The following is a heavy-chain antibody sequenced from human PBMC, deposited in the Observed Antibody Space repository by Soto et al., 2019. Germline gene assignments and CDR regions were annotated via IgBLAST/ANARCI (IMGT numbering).Heavy chain of an antibody. CDR3: AREGRVTVAPHYYYYGMDV. CDR1: GCTFTSYG. V-gene: IGHV1-18*01. D-gene: IGHD6-19*01. CDR2: ISAYNGNT. Sequence: AAVKVSSKATGCTFTSYGISWVGQAPAQELEWMGWISAYNGNTNYAQKLQGRVTMTTDTSTSTAYMELRSLRSDDTAVYYCAREGRVTVAPHYYYYGMDVWGQGTTVTVSS. J-gene: IGHJ6*02.